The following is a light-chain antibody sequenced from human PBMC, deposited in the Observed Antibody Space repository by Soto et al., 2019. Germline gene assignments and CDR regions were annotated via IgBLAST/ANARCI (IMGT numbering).Light chain of an antibody. CDR2: DAS. J-gene: IGKJ4*01. CDR3: QQRTNWPLT. V-gene: IGKV3-11*01. Sequence: EIVLTQSPATLSFSPGERATLSCRASQSVDKYLVWYQQKPGQAPRLLIYDASSRATGIPARFSGSGSGTDFPLTIPSLEPEDFAVYYCQQRTNWPLTFGGGTKLEIK. CDR1: QSVDKY.